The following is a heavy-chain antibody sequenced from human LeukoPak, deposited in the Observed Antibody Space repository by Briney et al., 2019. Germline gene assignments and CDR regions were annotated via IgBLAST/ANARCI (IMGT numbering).Heavy chain of an antibody. V-gene: IGHV3-23*01. CDR3: AKKWGVGTTTLDYFDY. J-gene: IGHJ4*02. CDR2: ISGSGGST. D-gene: IGHD1-26*01. Sequence: GGSLRLSCAASGFTFSSYAMSWVRQAPGKGLEWVSAISGSGGSTYYADSVKGRFTISRDNSKNTLYLQMNSLTDEDTAVYYCAKKWGVGTTTLDYFDYWGQGTLVTVSS. CDR1: GFTFSSYA.